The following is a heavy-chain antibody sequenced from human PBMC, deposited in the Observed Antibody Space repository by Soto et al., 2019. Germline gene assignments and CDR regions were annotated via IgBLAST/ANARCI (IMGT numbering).Heavy chain of an antibody. Sequence: SVKVSCKASGGTFSSYTISWVRQAPGQGLEGMGRIIRSLGTANYAQKLQGRVTMTTDTSTSTAYMELRSLRSDDTAVYYCAREELLWFGELLYDYYYYGMDVWGQGTTVTVSS. CDR3: AREELLWFGELLYDYYYYGMDV. J-gene: IGHJ6*02. V-gene: IGHV1-69*08. D-gene: IGHD3-10*01. CDR2: IIRSLGTA. CDR1: GGTFSSYT.